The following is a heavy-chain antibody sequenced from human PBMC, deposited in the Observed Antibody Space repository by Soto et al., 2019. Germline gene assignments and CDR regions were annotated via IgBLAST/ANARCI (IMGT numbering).Heavy chain of an antibody. D-gene: IGHD3-22*01. V-gene: IGHV3-23*01. CDR3: AKYISIVVVVITFRY. Sequence: HPGGSLRLSCAASGFTFSSYAMSWVRQAPGKGLEWVSAISGSGGSTYYADSVKGRFTISRDNSKNTLYLQMNSLRAEDTAVYYCAKYISIVVVVITFRYCGQGTLVTVSS. J-gene: IGHJ1*01. CDR1: GFTFSSYA. CDR2: ISGSGGST.